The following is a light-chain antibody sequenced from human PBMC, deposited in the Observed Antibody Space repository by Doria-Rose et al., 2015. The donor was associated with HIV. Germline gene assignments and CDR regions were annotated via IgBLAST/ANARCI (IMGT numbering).Light chain of an antibody. CDR2: DGS. V-gene: IGKV3-20*01. CDR1: PSFSSTY. CDR3: HRYGTSWT. J-gene: IGKJ1*01. Sequence: TQSPGTLSLSPRERATLSCSASPSFSSTYLAWYQQKPGQAPSLIIYDGSTRATGIPDRFSASGSGTDFTLTINRLEPEDFALYYCHRYGTSWTFGQGTKVEI.